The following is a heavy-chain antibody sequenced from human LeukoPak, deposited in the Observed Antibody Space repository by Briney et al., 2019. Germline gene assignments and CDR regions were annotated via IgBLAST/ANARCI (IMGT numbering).Heavy chain of an antibody. J-gene: IGHJ4*02. CDR3: ATGGQLERLPYFDY. CDR1: GYTFTGYY. CDR2: FDPEDGET. D-gene: IGHD1-1*01. V-gene: IGHV1-24*01. Sequence: ASVKVSCKASGYTFTGYYMHWMRQAPGQGLEWMGGFDPEDGETIYAQKFQGRVTMTEDTSTDTAYMELSSLRSEDTAVYYCATGGQLERLPYFDYWGQGTLVTVSS.